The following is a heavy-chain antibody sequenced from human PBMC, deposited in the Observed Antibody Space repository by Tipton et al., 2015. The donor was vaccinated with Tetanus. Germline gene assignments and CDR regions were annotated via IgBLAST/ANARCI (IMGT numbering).Heavy chain of an antibody. CDR2: IYYSGHT. Sequence: TLSLTCTVSGDSLSGGGYWTWIRQHPGKGLEWIGYIYYSGHTHYNPSLRGRVDISLDASQNQVSLNLRSVTAADTAVYYCAKDRLCGGECYSLWGRGTLVTVSS. CDR3: AKDRLCGGECYSL. D-gene: IGHD2-21*01. CDR1: GDSLSGGGY. V-gene: IGHV4-31*03. J-gene: IGHJ4*02.